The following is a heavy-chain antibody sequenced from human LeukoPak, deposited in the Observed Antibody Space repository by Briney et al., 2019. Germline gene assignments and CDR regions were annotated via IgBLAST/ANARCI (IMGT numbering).Heavy chain of an antibody. Sequence: GGSLRLSCSASGFSFSNYAMHWVRQAPGKGLEYVSAISSSGGATYFADSVKGRFTISRDNSKNTLYLQVSSLRAEDTAVYYCVVHSGSRYFDYWGQGTLVTVSS. CDR2: ISSSGGAT. V-gene: IGHV3-64D*09. D-gene: IGHD1-26*01. CDR1: GFSFSNYA. CDR3: VVHSGSRYFDY. J-gene: IGHJ4*02.